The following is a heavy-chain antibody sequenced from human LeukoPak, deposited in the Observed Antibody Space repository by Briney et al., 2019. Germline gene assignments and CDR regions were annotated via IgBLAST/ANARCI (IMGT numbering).Heavy chain of an antibody. CDR2: INHSGST. D-gene: IGHD3-22*01. V-gene: IGHV4-34*01. J-gene: IGHJ4*02. CDR1: GGSFSGYY. Sequence: SETLSLTCAVYGGSFSGYYWSWIRQPPGKGLEWIGEINHSGSTNYNPSLKSRVTISVDTSKNQFSLKLSSVTAADTAVYYCARDHPPDYYDSSGLKNWGQGTLVTVPS. CDR3: ARDHPPDYYDSSGLKN.